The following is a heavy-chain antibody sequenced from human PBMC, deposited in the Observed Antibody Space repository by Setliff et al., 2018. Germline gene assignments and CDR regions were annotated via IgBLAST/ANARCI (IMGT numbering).Heavy chain of an antibody. D-gene: IGHD6-6*01. Sequence: GASVKVSCKASGYTFTSYDINWVRQATGQGLEWMGWMNPNSGNTGYAQKFQGRVTMTTDTSTSTAYMELRSLRSDDTAVYYCARVGQYSTSNWFDPWGQGTLVTVSS. CDR2: MNPNSGNT. V-gene: IGHV1-8*02. J-gene: IGHJ5*02. CDR3: ARVGQYSTSNWFDP. CDR1: GYTFTSYD.